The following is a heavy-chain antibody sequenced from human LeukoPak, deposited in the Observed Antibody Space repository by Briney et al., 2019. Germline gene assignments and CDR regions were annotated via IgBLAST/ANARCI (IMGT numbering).Heavy chain of an antibody. CDR2: IKQDGSEK. Sequence: GGSLRLSCAASRFTFSSYWMSWVRQAPGKGLEWVANIKQDGSEKYYVDSVKGRFTISRDNAKNSLYLQMNSLRAEDTAVYYCARAKYYFDYWGQGTLVTVSS. J-gene: IGHJ4*02. CDR3: ARAKYYFDY. V-gene: IGHV3-7*01. CDR1: RFTFSSYW. D-gene: IGHD3-16*01.